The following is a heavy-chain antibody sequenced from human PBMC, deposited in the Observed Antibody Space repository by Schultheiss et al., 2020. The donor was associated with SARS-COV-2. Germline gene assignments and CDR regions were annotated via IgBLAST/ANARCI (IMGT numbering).Heavy chain of an antibody. V-gene: IGHV3-30-3*02. CDR3: AKDLGWELPTGDFDP. Sequence: GGSLRLSCAASGFTFSSYAMHWVRQAPGKGLEWVAVISYDGSNKYYADSVKGRFTISRDNSKNTLYLQMNSLRAEDTAVYYCAKDLGWELPTGDFDPWGQGTLVTVSS. CDR2: ISYDGSNK. CDR1: GFTFSSYA. J-gene: IGHJ5*02. D-gene: IGHD1-26*01.